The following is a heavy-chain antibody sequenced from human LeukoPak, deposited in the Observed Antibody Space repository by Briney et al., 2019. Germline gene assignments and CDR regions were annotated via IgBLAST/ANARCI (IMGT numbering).Heavy chain of an antibody. CDR2: IYPGYSDT. CDR3: ARQSRYYDSSGYYDLIDAFDI. V-gene: IGHV5-51*01. CDR1: GYSFTSYW. J-gene: IGHJ3*02. D-gene: IGHD3-22*01. Sequence: GESLKISCKGSGYSFTSYWIGWVRPMPGKGLEWMGIIYPGYSDTRYSPSFQGQVTISADKSISTAYLQWSSLKASDTAMYYCARQSRYYDSSGYYDLIDAFDIWGQGTMVTVSS.